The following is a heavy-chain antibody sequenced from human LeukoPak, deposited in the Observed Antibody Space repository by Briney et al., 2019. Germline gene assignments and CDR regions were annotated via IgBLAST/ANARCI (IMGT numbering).Heavy chain of an antibody. Sequence: ASVKVSCKASADIFTGYYIHWVRQAPGQGLEWMGWINPNSGGTNYAQKFQGRVTMTRDTSISTAYMELSRLRSDDTAAYYCARDTKELAVAGTVTYYYYMDVWGKGTTVTVSS. CDR2: INPNSGGT. CDR1: ADIFTGYY. V-gene: IGHV1-2*02. CDR3: ARDTKELAVAGTVTYYYYMDV. J-gene: IGHJ6*03. D-gene: IGHD6-19*01.